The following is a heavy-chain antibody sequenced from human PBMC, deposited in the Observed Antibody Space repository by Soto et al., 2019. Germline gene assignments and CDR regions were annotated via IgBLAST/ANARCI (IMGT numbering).Heavy chain of an antibody. Sequence: SDPTLVNPTQTLTLTCTFSGFSLSTSGVGVGWIRQPPGKALEWLALIYWDYDKRYSPSLKSRLTITKDTSKNQVVLTMTNMDPVDTATYYCAHSVVSDYVWGSYRYSDYWGQGTLVTVSS. CDR2: IYWDYDK. CDR3: AHSVVSDYVWGSYRYSDY. J-gene: IGHJ4*02. D-gene: IGHD3-16*02. CDR1: GFSLSTSGVG. V-gene: IGHV2-5*02.